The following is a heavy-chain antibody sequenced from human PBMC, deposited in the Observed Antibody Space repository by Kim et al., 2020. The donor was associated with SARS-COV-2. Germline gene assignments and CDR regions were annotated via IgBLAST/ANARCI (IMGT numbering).Heavy chain of an antibody. D-gene: IGHD3-22*01. Sequence: GGSLRLSCAASGFRFSSYWMSWVRQAPGKGLEWVANIIGDGSVKYYLESVKGRFTISRDNANNSVYLQMHSLRAEDTAVYYCARVNYDSPGGYWGQGTLGIASS. J-gene: IGHJ4*02. CDR1: GFRFSSYW. CDR2: IIGDGSVK. CDR3: ARVNYDSPGGY. V-gene: IGHV3-7*04.